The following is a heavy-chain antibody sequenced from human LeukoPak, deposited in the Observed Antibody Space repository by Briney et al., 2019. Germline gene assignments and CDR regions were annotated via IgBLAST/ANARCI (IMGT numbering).Heavy chain of an antibody. V-gene: IGHV1-8*03. CDR3: ARVPLEYSSSPATVWYMDV. CDR2: MNPNSGNT. Sequence: ASVKVSCKASGYTFTSYDINWVRQATGQGLEWMGWMNPNSGNTGYAQKFQGRVTITRNTSISTAYMELSSLRSEDTAVYYCARVPLEYSSSPATVWYMDVWGKGTMVTVSS. CDR1: GYTFTSYD. D-gene: IGHD6-6*01. J-gene: IGHJ6*03.